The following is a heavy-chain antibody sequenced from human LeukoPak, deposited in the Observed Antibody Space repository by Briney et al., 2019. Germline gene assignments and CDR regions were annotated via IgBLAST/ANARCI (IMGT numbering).Heavy chain of an antibody. J-gene: IGHJ6*02. V-gene: IGHV1-18*01. CDR1: GYTFTSYG. CDR2: ISAYNGNT. CDR3: ARDDGYGDYVFFGYYYYGMDV. Sequence: GASVKVSCKASGYTFTSYGISWVRQAPGQGLEWMEWISAYNGNTNYAQKLQGRVTMTTDTSTSTAYMELRSLRSDDTAVYYCARDDGYGDYVFFGYYYYGMDVWGQGTTVTVSS. D-gene: IGHD4-17*01.